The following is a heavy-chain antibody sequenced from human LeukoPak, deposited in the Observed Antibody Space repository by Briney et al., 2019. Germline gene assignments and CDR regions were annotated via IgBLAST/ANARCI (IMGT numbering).Heavy chain of an antibody. CDR2: ISSNGGST. J-gene: IGHJ4*02. CDR3: ARGEATPYDILTGYYFDY. CDR1: GFTFSSYA. V-gene: IGHV3-64*01. D-gene: IGHD3-9*01. Sequence: GGSLRLSCAASGFTFSSYAMHWVRHAPGKGLEYVSDISSNGGSTYYANSVKGRFTISRANSKNTLYIQMGSLRAEDMAVCYCARGEATPYDILTGYYFDYWGQGTLVTVSS.